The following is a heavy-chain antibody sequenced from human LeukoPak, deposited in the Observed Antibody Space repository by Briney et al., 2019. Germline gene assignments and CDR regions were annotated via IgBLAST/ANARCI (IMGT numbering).Heavy chain of an antibody. CDR2: INPNSGGT. D-gene: IGHD6-19*01. CDR3: AREGDGSSGRVAFDI. Sequence: ASVKVPCKASGYTFTGYYMHWVRQAPGQGLEWMGRINPNSGGTNYAQKFQGRVTMTRDTSISTAYMELSRLRSDDTAVYYCAREGDGSSGRVAFDIWGQGTMVTVSS. J-gene: IGHJ3*02. CDR1: GYTFTGYY. V-gene: IGHV1-2*06.